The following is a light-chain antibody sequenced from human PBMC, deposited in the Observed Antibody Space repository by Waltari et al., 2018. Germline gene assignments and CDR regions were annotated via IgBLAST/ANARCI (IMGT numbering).Light chain of an antibody. CDR1: SSDVGAYDY. Sequence: QSALTQPASVSGSPGQSITISCTGTSSDVGAYDYVSWYQQHPGKAPKLIIYDVTNRPSGVSIRCSGSKSGNTASLTISGLQSEDEADYYCNSHTSVSTLVFGTGTTVTVI. J-gene: IGLJ1*01. CDR3: NSHTSVSTLV. V-gene: IGLV2-14*03. CDR2: DVT.